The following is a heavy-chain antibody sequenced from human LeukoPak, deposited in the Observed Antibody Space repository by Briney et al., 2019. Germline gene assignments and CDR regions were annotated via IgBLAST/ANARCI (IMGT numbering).Heavy chain of an antibody. D-gene: IGHD3-16*01. Sequence: GRSLRLSCAASGFTFDDYAMHWVRQAPGKGLEWVSGISWNSGSIGYADSVKGRFTISRDNAKNSLYLQMNSLRAEDTALYYCAKDHDGGYYYYYVDVWGKGTTVTDSS. CDR1: GFTFDDYA. CDR3: AKDHDGGYYYYYVDV. V-gene: IGHV3-9*01. CDR2: ISWNSGSI. J-gene: IGHJ6*03.